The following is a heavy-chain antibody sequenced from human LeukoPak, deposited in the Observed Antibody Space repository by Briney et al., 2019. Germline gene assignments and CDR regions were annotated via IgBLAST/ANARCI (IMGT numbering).Heavy chain of an antibody. CDR3: ARAASYSGSSKDFDY. Sequence: SGTLSLTCAVSGGSISSSNWWSWVRQPPGKGLEWIGEIYHSGSTNYNPSLKSRVTISVDKSKNQFSLKLRSVTAADTAVYYCARAASYSGSSKDFDYWGQGTLVTVSS. V-gene: IGHV4-4*02. J-gene: IGHJ4*02. CDR2: IYHSGST. D-gene: IGHD1-26*01. CDR1: GGSISSSNW.